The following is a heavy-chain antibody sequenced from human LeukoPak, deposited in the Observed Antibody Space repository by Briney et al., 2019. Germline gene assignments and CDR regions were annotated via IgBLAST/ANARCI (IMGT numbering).Heavy chain of an antibody. J-gene: IGHJ4*02. CDR3: ARDDYGDYYFDY. V-gene: IGHV1-2*02. CDR1: GYTFTGYY. CDR2: INPNSGGT. D-gene: IGHD4-17*01. Sequence: ASVKVSCKASGYTFTGYYMHWVRQAPGQGLEWMGWINPNSGGTNYAQKFQGRVTMTRDTSISTAYMELSRLRSDDTAAYYCARDDYGDYYFDYWGQGTLVTVSS.